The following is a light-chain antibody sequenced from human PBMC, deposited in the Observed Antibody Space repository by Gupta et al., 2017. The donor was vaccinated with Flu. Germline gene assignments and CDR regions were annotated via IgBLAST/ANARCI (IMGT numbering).Light chain of an antibody. J-gene: IGLJ2*01. CDR1: NSNIGAGYD. Sequence: QSILTQPPSVSGAPGQRVTISCSGSNSNIGAGYDVSWYQQLPGTAPRLLIYGNYNRPSGGPDRVSGSKSGASAALAVSGLQAEEEAVYFCQSYDTTRSASVVFGGGTKLTVL. CDR2: GNY. CDR3: QSYDTTRSASVV. V-gene: IGLV1-40*01.